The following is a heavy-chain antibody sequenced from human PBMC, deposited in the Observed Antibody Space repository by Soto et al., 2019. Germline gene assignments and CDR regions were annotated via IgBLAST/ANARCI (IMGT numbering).Heavy chain of an antibody. D-gene: IGHD3-10*01. J-gene: IGHJ6*02. CDR1: GFTFSNYG. CDR2: ILNDGSNR. V-gene: IGHV3-33*01. CDR3: ARDDEYSGNGMDV. Sequence: QVQLVESGAGVVQPGRSLRLSCAASGFTFSNYGMHWVRQAPGKGLEWVAVILNDGSNRYHADSVKDRFTISRDNSKNMLYLQMNSLRAEDTAVYYCARDDEYSGNGMDVWGQGTTVTVS.